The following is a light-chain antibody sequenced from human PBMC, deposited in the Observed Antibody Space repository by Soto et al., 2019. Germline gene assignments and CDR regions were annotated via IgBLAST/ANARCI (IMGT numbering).Light chain of an antibody. CDR1: QSVSTY. J-gene: IGKJ4*01. V-gene: IGKV3-11*01. CDR3: QPRRLWLT. CDR2: DAS. Sequence: DIGLTQSPATLSLSPGDRATLSCRANQSVSTYLNWYQQKRGQAPRLLIFDASNRAAGIPARFSGSGSGTDFTLTISSLDPEDFAVYFCQPRRLWLTFGGGTKVE.